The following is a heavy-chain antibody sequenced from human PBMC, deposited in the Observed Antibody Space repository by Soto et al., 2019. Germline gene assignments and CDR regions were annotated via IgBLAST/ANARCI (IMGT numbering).Heavy chain of an antibody. CDR2: IYLSGRA. J-gene: IGHJ5*02. CDR1: GGSVSSGDYS. CDR3: ARDSPPYGNYNWFDP. V-gene: IGHV4-30-2*01. Sequence: SETLSLTCAVSGGSVSSGDYSWSWIRQPPGKGLEWIAYIYLSGRAYYNPSLNSRVTMSIDRSKNQFSLKLSSVTAADTAVYYCARDSPPYGNYNWFDPWGQGTLVTV. D-gene: IGHD1-7*01.